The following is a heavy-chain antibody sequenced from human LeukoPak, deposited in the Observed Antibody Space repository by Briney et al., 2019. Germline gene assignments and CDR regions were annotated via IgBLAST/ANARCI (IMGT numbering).Heavy chain of an antibody. J-gene: IGHJ4*02. CDR3: AKRIRTYYDILTGYSPFDY. CDR1: GFTFSSYA. V-gene: IGHV3-23*01. Sequence: GGSLRLSCAASGFTFSSYAMSWVRQAPGKGLEWVSAISGSGGSTYYADSVKGRFTISRDNSKNTLYLQMNSLRAEDTAVYYCAKRIRTYYDILTGYSPFDYWGQGTLVTVSS. D-gene: IGHD3-9*01. CDR2: ISGSGGST.